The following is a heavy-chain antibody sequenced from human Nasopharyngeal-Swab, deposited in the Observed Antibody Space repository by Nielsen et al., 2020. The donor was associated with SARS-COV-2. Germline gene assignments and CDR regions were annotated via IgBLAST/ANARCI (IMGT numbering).Heavy chain of an antibody. V-gene: IGHV3-33*01. J-gene: IGHJ3*02. CDR1: GFTFSSYG. Sequence: GGSLRLSCAASGFTFSSYGMHWVRQAPGKGLEWVAVIWYDGSNKYYGDSVKGRFTISRDNSKNTLCLQMNSLRAEDTAVYYCARGLAVAGSRAFDIWGQGTMVTVSS. CDR3: ARGLAVAGSRAFDI. D-gene: IGHD6-19*01. CDR2: IWYDGSNK.